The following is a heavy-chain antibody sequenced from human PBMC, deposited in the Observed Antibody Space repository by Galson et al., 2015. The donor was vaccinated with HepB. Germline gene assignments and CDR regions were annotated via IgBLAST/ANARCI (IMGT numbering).Heavy chain of an antibody. J-gene: IGHJ4*02. CDR3: ARDFRGYYDTSGYSFFDY. CDR1: GGSISSGGYY. V-gene: IGHV4-31*03. D-gene: IGHD3-22*01. Sequence: LSLTCTVSGGSISSGGYYWSWIRQHPGKGLEWIGYIYYSGSTYYNPSLKSRVTISVDTSKNQFSLKLSSVTAADTAVYYCARDFRGYYDTSGYSFFDYWGQGTLVTVSS. CDR2: IYYSGST.